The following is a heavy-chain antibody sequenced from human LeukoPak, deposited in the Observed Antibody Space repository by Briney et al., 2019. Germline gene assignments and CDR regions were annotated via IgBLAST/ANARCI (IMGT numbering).Heavy chain of an antibody. V-gene: IGHV4-34*01. J-gene: IGHJ1*01. CDR1: EFTFNSYN. D-gene: IGHD4-23*01. CDR3: ARYLDYGGNSRVFQH. CDR2: INHGGST. Sequence: GSLRLSCAASEFTFNSYNMNWVRQPPGKGLEWIGEINHGGSTNYNPSLKSRVTISIDTSKNQFSLKLSSVTAADTAVYYCARYLDYGGNSRVFQHWGQGTLVTVSS.